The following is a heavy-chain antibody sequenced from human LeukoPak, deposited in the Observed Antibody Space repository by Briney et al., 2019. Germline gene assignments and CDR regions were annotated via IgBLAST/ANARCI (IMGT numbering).Heavy chain of an antibody. Sequence: GASVTVSRNASGATFSIYAISWVRQAPRQRLEWMGGIIPIFGTANYAQKFQGRVTITTDESTSTAYMVLSSLISEDTAVYYCVRSEYSSGWDGFYYYMDVWGKGTTVTVSS. CDR2: IIPIFGTA. V-gene: IGHV1-69*05. CDR3: VRSEYSSGWDGFYYYMDV. CDR1: GATFSIYA. J-gene: IGHJ6*03. D-gene: IGHD6-19*01.